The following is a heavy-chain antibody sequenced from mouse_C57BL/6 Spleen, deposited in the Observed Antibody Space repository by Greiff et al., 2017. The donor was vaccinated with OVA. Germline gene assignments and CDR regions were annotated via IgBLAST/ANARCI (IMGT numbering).Heavy chain of an antibody. J-gene: IGHJ1*03. CDR1: GYTFTDYY. V-gene: IGHV1-26*01. D-gene: IGHD1-1*01. Sequence: VQLQQSGPELVKPGASVKISCKASGYTFTDYYMNWVKQSHGKSLEWIGDINPNNGGTSYNQKFKGKATLTVDKSSSTAYMELRSLTSEDAAVYYCARGGNYYGSSDYWYFDVWGTGTTVTVSS. CDR3: ARGGNYYGSSDYWYFDV. CDR2: INPNNGGT.